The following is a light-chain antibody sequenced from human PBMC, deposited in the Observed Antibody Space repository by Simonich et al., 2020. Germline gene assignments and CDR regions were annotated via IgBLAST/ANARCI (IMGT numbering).Light chain of an antibody. Sequence: DIQMTQSPSTLSASVGDRVTITCRASQSISSWVAWYQQKPGKAHKLLIYKASSLESGVPSRSSGSGSGTEFTLTISSLQPDDFATYYCQQSYSTPFTFGPGTKVDIK. CDR2: KAS. CDR3: QQSYSTPFT. V-gene: IGKV1-5*03. J-gene: IGKJ3*01. CDR1: QSISSW.